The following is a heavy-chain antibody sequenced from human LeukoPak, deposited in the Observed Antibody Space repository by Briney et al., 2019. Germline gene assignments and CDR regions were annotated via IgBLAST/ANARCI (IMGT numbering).Heavy chain of an antibody. CDR2: IYPGDSDT. Sequence: GESLKISCKGSGYSFTSYWIGWVRQMPGKGLEWMGIIYPGDSDTRYSPSFQGQVTISADKSISTAYLQWSSLKASDTAMYYCARYKWHFDWLLSPRDAFDIWGQGTMVTVSS. CDR3: ARYKWHFDWLLSPRDAFDI. V-gene: IGHV5-51*01. CDR1: GYSFTSYW. J-gene: IGHJ3*02. D-gene: IGHD3-9*01.